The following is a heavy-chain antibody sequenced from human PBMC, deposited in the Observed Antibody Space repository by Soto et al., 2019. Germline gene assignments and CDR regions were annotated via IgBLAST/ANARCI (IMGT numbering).Heavy chain of an antibody. Sequence: CVASGFIFSSYGMHWVRQAPGKGLEWVAVVWFDGSNEFYADSVKGRFTISRDNSKKTLFLQMNSLRAEDTAVYYCAKMVGVSVAAAGFDLWGQGTLVTVSS. CDR2: VWFDGSNE. J-gene: IGHJ4*02. CDR3: AKMVGVSVAAAGFDL. D-gene: IGHD6-13*01. CDR1: GFIFSSYG. V-gene: IGHV3-33*06.